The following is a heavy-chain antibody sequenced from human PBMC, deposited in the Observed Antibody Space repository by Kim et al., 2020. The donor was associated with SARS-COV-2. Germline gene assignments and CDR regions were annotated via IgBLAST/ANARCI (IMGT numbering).Heavy chain of an antibody. D-gene: IGHD6-19*01. V-gene: IGHV4-4*02. Sequence: SETLSLTCAVSGVSISSNNWWSWVRQPPGRGLEWIGDIYHSGTTTYNPSLTRRVTISVDPSTNPFSLLLTSVTAAHPSIYYCSTPVAGSFFDLCGPGT. J-gene: IGHJ4*01. CDR3: STPVAGSFFDL. CDR2: IYHSGTT. CDR1: GVSISSNNW.